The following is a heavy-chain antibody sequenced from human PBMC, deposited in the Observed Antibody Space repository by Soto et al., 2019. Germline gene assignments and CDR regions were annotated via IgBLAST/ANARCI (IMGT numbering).Heavy chain of an antibody. CDR2: IGASGDIT. CDR3: AKDDFADHGDDYFDY. D-gene: IGHD2-21*02. CDR1: AFSFTNFA. V-gene: IGHV3-23*01. J-gene: IGHJ4*02. Sequence: GRSMRRSWAASAFSFTNFAMSWVRQAQGKGLEWVAGIGASGDITWYADSVKGRLTSTRDKSKNTLYMQLNSLRFEDTAVYYCAKDDFADHGDDYFDYWGPGTLVTVAS.